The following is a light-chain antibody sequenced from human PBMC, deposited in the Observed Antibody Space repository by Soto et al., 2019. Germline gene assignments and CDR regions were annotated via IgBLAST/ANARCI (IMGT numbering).Light chain of an antibody. V-gene: IGKV1-5*01. CDR1: QNIINW. J-gene: IGKJ2*01. Sequence: DIQMTQSPSTLSASVGDRVTITCRASQNIINWLAWYQQKPGKAPNLLIYDDSSLKSGVPSRFSGSGSGTEFTLTISSLQAEDFATYYCQQYDFYPYTFGQGTKLEIK. CDR2: DDS. CDR3: QQYDFYPYT.